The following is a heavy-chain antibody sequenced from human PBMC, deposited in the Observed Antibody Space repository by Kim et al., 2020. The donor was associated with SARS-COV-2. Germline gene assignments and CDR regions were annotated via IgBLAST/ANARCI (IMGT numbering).Heavy chain of an antibody. D-gene: IGHD3-9*01. J-gene: IGHJ5*02. CDR3: ARWALTGFYSYNWFDT. Sequence: ASVKVSCKASGYPFSNYYMNWVRQAPGQGLEWMAVINPTGGNTKYAQKFEGRVTVTRDTSTSTVYMELNNLRSDDTAVYYCARWALTGFYSYNWFDTWGQGTLVTVSS. CDR2: INPTGGNT. CDR1: GYPFSNYY. V-gene: IGHV1-46*01.